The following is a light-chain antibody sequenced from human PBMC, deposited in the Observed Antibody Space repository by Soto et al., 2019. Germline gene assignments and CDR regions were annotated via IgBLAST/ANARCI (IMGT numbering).Light chain of an antibody. V-gene: IGLV2-14*01. CDR2: EVS. CDR3: TSYTRSRNLL. Sequence: QSVLTQPASVSGSPGQSITISCTGTSSDVGGYNYVSWYQQHPDKAPKLIIFEVSHRPSGVSNRFSGSKSGNTASLTISGLHAEDEADYYCTSYTRSRNLLFGGGTKLTVL. J-gene: IGLJ2*01. CDR1: SSDVGGYNY.